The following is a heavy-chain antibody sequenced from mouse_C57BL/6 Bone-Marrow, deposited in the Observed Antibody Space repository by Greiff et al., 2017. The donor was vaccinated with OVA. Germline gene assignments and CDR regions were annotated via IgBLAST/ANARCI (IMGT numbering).Heavy chain of an antibody. J-gene: IGHJ2*01. CDR3: AGGSYFDY. D-gene: IGHD1-1*02. Sequence: VKLMESGAELVRPGASVKLSCKASGYTFTDYYINWVKQRPGQGLEWIARIYPGSGNTYYNEKFKGKATLTAEKSSSTAYMQLSSLTSEDSAVYFCAGGSYFDYWGQGTTLTVSS. V-gene: IGHV1-76*01. CDR2: IYPGSGNT. CDR1: GYTFTDYY.